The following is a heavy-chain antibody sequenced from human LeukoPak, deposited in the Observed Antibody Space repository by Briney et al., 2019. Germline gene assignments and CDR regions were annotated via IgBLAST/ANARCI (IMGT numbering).Heavy chain of an antibody. CDR3: AXXLSTARSLCSSTSCYCXLDY. Sequence: GASVKVSCKASGGTFSSYAISWVRQAPGQGLEWMGGIIPIFGTANYAQKFQGRVTITADESTSTAYMELSSLRSEDTAVYYCAXXLSTARSLCSSTSCYCXLDYWGQGTLVTVSS. CDR2: IIPIFGTA. V-gene: IGHV1-69*13. J-gene: IGHJ4*02. D-gene: IGHD2-2*01. CDR1: GGTFSSYA.